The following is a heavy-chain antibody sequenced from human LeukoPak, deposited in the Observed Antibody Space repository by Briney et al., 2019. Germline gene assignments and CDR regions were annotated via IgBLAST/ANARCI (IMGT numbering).Heavy chain of an antibody. D-gene: IGHD6-13*01. CDR2: IYYSGST. J-gene: IGHJ5*02. CDR3: ARGGQQLALENWFDP. Sequence: SETLSLTCTVSGGSISSYYWSWIRQPPGKGLEWIGYIYYSGSTNYNPSLKSRVTISVDTSKNQFSLKLSSVTAADTAVYYCARGGQQLALENWFDPWGQGTLVTVSS. CDR1: GGSISSYY. V-gene: IGHV4-59*01.